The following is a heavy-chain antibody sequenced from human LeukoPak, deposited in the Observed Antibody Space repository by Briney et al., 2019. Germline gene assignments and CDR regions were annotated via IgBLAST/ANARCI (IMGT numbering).Heavy chain of an antibody. Sequence: PSETLSLTCAVYGGSFSGYYWSWIRQPPGKGLEWIGEINHSGSTNYNPSLKSRVTMSVDTSKNQFSLKLSSVTAADTAVYYCARGGVPAANYYYGMDVWGQGTTVTVSS. D-gene: IGHD2-2*01. V-gene: IGHV4-34*01. J-gene: IGHJ6*02. CDR2: INHSGST. CDR1: GGSFSGYY. CDR3: ARGGVPAANYYYGMDV.